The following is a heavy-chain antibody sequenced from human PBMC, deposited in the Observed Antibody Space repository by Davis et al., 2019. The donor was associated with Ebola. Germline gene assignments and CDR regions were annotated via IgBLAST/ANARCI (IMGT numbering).Heavy chain of an antibody. CDR1: GGSVKSHY. Sequence: LRLSCSVSGGSVKSHYWSWIRQPPGKGLEWIGYFFYSGNTNYNPSLMSRATISLNTSTNQVSLKLKSVTTADTAVYYCAALAGYWGQGTLVTVSS. CDR2: FFYSGNT. J-gene: IGHJ4*02. CDR3: AALAGY. V-gene: IGHV4-59*02.